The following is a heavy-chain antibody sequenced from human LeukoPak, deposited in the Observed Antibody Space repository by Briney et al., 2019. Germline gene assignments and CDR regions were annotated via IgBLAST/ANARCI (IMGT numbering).Heavy chain of an antibody. Sequence: SETLSLTCSVSGVSISSYYWSWIRQPPGKGLEWVGNIYYSGSTNYNPSLKSRVTISVDTSKNQFSLKLSSVTTVDTAVYYCARGLGSYGSRQDFWGQGTLVTVSS. D-gene: IGHD5-18*01. J-gene: IGHJ4*02. V-gene: IGHV4-59*01. CDR1: GVSISSYY. CDR2: IYYSGST. CDR3: ARGLGSYGSRQDF.